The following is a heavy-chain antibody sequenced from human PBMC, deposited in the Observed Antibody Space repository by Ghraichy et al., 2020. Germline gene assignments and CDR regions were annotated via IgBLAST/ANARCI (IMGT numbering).Heavy chain of an antibody. J-gene: IGHJ5*02. CDR3: TIGHYRGAP. D-gene: IGHD4/OR15-4a*01. Sequence: AGSLRLSCTASGFSFSNSWMNWVRQAPGKGLEWVANINHDGGETYYVDSVKGRFTISRDNTKKSLFLHMDDLRAEDASLYFCTIGHYRGAPWGQGALVTVSS. CDR2: INHDGGET. V-gene: IGHV3-7*01. CDR1: GFSFSNSW.